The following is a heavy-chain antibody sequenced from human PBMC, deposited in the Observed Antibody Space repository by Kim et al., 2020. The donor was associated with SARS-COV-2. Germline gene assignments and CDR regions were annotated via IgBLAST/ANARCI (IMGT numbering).Heavy chain of an antibody. CDR3: VRLRAPSSDWYDRPLSTLYGMDV. Sequence: SETLSLTCTVSGGSISSTGYYWGWIRQSPRKGLEWIANIYYSGTTSYNPSLKSRVTISVDTSKNQFSLKVNSVTAADAAVYYCVRLRAPSSDWYDRPLSTLYGMDVWGQGTTVTVSS. CDR2: IYYSGTT. D-gene: IGHD6-13*01. CDR1: GGSISSTGYY. V-gene: IGHV4-39*01. J-gene: IGHJ6*02.